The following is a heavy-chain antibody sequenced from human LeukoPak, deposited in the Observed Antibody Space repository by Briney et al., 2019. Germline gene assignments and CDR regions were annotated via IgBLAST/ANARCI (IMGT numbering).Heavy chain of an antibody. CDR3: ASSSAKYSFDY. J-gene: IGHJ4*02. V-gene: IGHV4-4*07. D-gene: IGHD6-6*01. CDR1: GGSISSYY. CDR2: IYISGST. Sequence: SETLSLTCTVSGGSISSYYWSWIRQPAGKGLEWIGRIYISGSTNYNPSLKSRVTMSVDTSKNQFSLKLSSVTAADTAVYYCASSSAKYSFDYWGQGTLVTVSS.